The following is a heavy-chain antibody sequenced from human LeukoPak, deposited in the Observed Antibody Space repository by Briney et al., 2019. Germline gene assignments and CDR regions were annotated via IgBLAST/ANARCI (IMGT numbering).Heavy chain of an antibody. D-gene: IGHD3-3*01. CDR2: ISYDGSNK. J-gene: IGHJ6*03. CDR3: ARGQRAHVEWSSYMDV. V-gene: IGHV3-30*03. CDR1: GFTFSSYG. Sequence: PGGSLRLSCAASGFTFSSYGMHWVRQAPGKGLEWVAVISYDGSNKYYADSVKGRFTISRDNSKNTLYLQMNNLRAEDTAVYYCARGQRAHVEWSSYMDVWGKGTTVTVSS.